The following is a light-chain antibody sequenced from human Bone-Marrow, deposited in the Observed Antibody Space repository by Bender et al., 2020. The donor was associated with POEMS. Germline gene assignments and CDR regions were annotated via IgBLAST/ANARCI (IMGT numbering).Light chain of an antibody. CDR1: RNYNL. J-gene: IGLJ1*01. CDR2: EGF. V-gene: IGLV2-23*01. CDR3: CSYTGGTTFFV. Sequence: QSALTQPASVSGSPGQSITISCAGTRNYNLVSWYPQHPDKAPKLVIYEGFKRPSGVSNRFSGSKSGNTASLTISGLQAEDEADYYCCSYTGGTTFFVFGTGTKVTVL.